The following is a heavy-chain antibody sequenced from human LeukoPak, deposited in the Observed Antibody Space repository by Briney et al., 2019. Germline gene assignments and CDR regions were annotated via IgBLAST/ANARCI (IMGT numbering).Heavy chain of an antibody. V-gene: IGHV4-39*01. CDR2: IYYSGST. CDR1: GGSISSSSYY. Sequence: SETLSLTCTVSGGSISSSSYYWGWIRQPPGKGLEWIGSIYYSGSTYYNPSLKSRVTISVDTSKNQFSLELSSVTAADTAVYYCAKSGYCGGDCYYAFDIWGQGTMVTVSS. J-gene: IGHJ3*02. D-gene: IGHD2-21*02. CDR3: AKSGYCGGDCYYAFDI.